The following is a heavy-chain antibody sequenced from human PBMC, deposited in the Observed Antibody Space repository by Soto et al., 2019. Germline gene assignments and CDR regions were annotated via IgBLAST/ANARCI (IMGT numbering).Heavy chain of an antibody. D-gene: IGHD1-1*01. CDR1: GYDFTTYG. J-gene: IGHJ4*02. V-gene: IGHV1-18*01. Sequence: QVHLVQSGAEVKKSGASVKVSCKGSGYDFTTYGITWVRQAPGQGLEWMAWISAHNGNTDYAQKLQVRVTVTRDTSTSTAYMELRSLRSDDTAVYYCARGRYGDYWGQGALVTVSS. CDR3: ARGRYGDY. CDR2: ISAHNGNT.